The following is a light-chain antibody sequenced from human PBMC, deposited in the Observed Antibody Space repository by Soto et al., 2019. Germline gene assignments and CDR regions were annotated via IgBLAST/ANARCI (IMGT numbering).Light chain of an antibody. Sequence: EIVLTQSPGTLSLSPGDRATLSCRASQSVSTSYLAWYQQKPGQAPRLLIYGASSRATGIPDRFSGSGSGTDFTLTISRLEPEDFAVYYCQQYGSSPRTFGQGTKVEFK. CDR1: QSVSTSY. CDR3: QQYGSSPRT. V-gene: IGKV3-20*01. J-gene: IGKJ1*01. CDR2: GAS.